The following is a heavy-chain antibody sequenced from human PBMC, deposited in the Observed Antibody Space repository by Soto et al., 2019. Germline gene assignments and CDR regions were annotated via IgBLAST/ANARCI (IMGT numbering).Heavy chain of an antibody. CDR2: MNPNSGNT. Sequence: ASVKVSCKASGYTFTSYDINWVRQATGQGLEWMGWMNPNSGNTGYAQKFQGRVTMTRNTSISTAYMELSSLRSEDTAVYYCARGGCSSTSCYYYYYMDVWGKGTTVTVSS. J-gene: IGHJ6*03. CDR3: ARGGCSSTSCYYYYYMDV. D-gene: IGHD2-2*01. V-gene: IGHV1-8*01. CDR1: GYTFTSYD.